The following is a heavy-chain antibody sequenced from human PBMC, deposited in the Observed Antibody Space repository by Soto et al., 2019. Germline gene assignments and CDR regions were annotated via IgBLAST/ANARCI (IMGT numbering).Heavy chain of an antibody. CDR2: IYYSGST. D-gene: IGHD6-13*01. V-gene: IGHV4-61*01. Sequence: SETLSLTCTVSGGSVSSGSYYWRWIRQPPGKGLEWIGYIYYSGSTNYNPSLKSRVTISVDTSKNQFSLKLSSVTAADTAVYYCARAPYSRSWGVGSWLDPWGQGTLVTVSS. CDR1: GGSVSSGSYY. J-gene: IGHJ5*02. CDR3: ARAPYSRSWGVGSWLDP.